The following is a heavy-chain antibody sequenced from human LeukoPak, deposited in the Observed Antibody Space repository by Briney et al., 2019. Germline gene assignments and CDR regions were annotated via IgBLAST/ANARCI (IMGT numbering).Heavy chain of an antibody. CDR1: GFIFSNVW. CDR3: TRDLTVATIRTPLQH. V-gene: IGHV3-33*08. Sequence: GGSLRLSCAASGFIFSNVWMSWVRQAPGKGLEWVAVIWYDGSNKYYADSVKGRFTISRDKSNNTVHLQMNSLRVEDTAVYYCTRDLTVATIRTPLQHWGQGTLVTVSS. D-gene: IGHD5-12*01. J-gene: IGHJ1*01. CDR2: IWYDGSNK.